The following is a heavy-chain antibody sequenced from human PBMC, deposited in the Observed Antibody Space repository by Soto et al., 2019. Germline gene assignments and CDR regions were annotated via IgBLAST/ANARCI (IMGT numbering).Heavy chain of an antibody. V-gene: IGHV3-7*03. CDR2: IKNDGTEK. CDR1: GISTSSYW. J-gene: IGHJ4*02. CDR3: VTGYHSDF. Sequence: QTGGSLRLSCAGSGISTSSYWMGWVRQAPGRGLEWVASIKNDGTEKYYMESLKGRFTISGDNALNSVYLQMSSLRAEDTAVYFCVTGYHSDFWGQGTLVTVSS. D-gene: IGHD5-18*01.